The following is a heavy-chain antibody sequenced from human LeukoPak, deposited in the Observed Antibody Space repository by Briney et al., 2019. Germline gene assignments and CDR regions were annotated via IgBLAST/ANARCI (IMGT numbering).Heavy chain of an antibody. J-gene: IGHJ4*02. CDR3: ASPSTLDF. Sequence: GGSLRLSCAASGFTFSSYSMNWLRQAPGKGLEWVSSISSSSSYIYYADSVKGRFTISRDNAKNSLYLQMNSLGAEDTAVYYCASPSTLDFWGQGTLVTVSS. CDR1: GFTFSSYS. D-gene: IGHD2-2*01. V-gene: IGHV3-21*01. CDR2: ISSSSSYI.